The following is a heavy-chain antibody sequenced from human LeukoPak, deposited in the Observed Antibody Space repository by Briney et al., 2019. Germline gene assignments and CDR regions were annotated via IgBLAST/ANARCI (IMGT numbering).Heavy chain of an antibody. CDR2: IIPIFGTA. CDR3: ARSPYDILTGYNNRYVDY. J-gene: IGHJ4*02. CDR1: GGTFSSYA. V-gene: IGHV1-69*05. Sequence: SVKVSCKASGGTFSSYAISWVRQAPGQGLEWMGGIIPIFGTANYAQKFQGRVTITTDESTSTAYMELSSLRSEDTAVYYCARSPYDILTGYNNRYVDYWGQGTLVTVSS. D-gene: IGHD3-9*01.